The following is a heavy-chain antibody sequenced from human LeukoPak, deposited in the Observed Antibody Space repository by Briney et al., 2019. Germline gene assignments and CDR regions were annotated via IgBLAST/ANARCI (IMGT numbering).Heavy chain of an antibody. CDR1: GGSFSNNF. CDR2: IYYSGNT. Sequence: SETLSLTYAVYGGSFSNNFWNWIRQPPGKGLEWIGYIYYSGNTNYNPSLKSRVTISVDTSKNQCSLKLSSVTAADTAVYYCARGGAVGKIDYWGQGTLVTVSS. D-gene: IGHD6-19*01. J-gene: IGHJ4*02. V-gene: IGHV4-59*01. CDR3: ARGGAVGKIDY.